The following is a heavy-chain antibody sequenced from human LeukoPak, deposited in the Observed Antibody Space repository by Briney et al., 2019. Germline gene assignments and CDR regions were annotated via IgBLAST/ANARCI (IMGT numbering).Heavy chain of an antibody. Sequence: GGSLRLSCAVSGITLSNYGMSWVRQAPGKGLEWVAGISGSGGRTNYADAVKGRFTISRDNSKNTLYLQMNSLRAEDTAVYYCVTRYSGSYSTIDYWGQGTLVTVSS. V-gene: IGHV3-23*01. J-gene: IGHJ4*02. CDR3: VTRYSGSYSTIDY. D-gene: IGHD1-26*01. CDR2: ISGSGGRT. CDR1: GITLSNYG.